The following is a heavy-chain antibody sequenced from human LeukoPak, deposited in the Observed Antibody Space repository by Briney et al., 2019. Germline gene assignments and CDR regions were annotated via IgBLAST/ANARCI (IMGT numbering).Heavy chain of an antibody. CDR1: GYIFNDYW. V-gene: IGHV5-51*01. Sequence: GGSLKISRKVYGYIFNDYWLGWVRQMPGKGLEVMGIMYPDDSVAKHSPSFQGQVHIPVEQSLTTAYLDWSSLTASGTASNFLARTRNGKYYGALDFWGQGTMVTVS. CDR2: MYPDDSVA. J-gene: IGHJ3*01. CDR3: ARTRNGKYYGALDF. D-gene: IGHD3-10*01.